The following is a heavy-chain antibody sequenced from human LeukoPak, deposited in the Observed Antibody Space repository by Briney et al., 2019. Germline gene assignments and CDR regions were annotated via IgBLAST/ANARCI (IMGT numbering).Heavy chain of an antibody. J-gene: IGHJ6*02. Sequence: PGGSLRLSCAASGFTFSSYSMDWVRQAPGKGLEWVSYISSSSTIIYYADSVKSRFTISRDNAKNSLYLQMNSLRDGDTAVYYCARELSMDVWGQGTTVTVSS. CDR2: ISSSSTII. CDR3: ARELSMDV. V-gene: IGHV3-48*02. CDR1: GFTFSSYS.